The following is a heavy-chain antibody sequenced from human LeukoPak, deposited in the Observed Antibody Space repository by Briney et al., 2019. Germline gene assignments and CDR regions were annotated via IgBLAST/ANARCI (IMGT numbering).Heavy chain of an antibody. V-gene: IGHV3-33*06. CDR3: AKDLYSYGGNSGSDY. D-gene: IGHD4-23*01. CDR2: IWYDGSNK. CDR1: GFTFSSYG. Sequence: GRSLRLSCAASGFTFSSYGMHWVRQAPGKGLEWVAVIWYDGSNKYYADSVKGRFTISRDNSKNTLYLQMNSLRAEDTAGYYCAKDLYSYGGNSGSDYWGQGTLVTVSS. J-gene: IGHJ4*02.